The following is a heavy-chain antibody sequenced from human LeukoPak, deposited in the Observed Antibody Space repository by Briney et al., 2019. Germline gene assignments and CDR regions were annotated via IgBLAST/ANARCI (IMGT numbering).Heavy chain of an antibody. CDR1: GGSISTSTYY. J-gene: IGHJ6*03. D-gene: IGHD3-10*01. Sequence: SETLSLTCTVSGGSISTSTYYWGWIRQPPGKGLEWTASIYYGGSTYYNPSLKSRVTMSVDTSKNQFSLKLSSVTAADTAVYYCARDTYYYGYYYYYMDVWGKGTTVTISS. V-gene: IGHV4-39*07. CDR3: ARDTYYYGYYYYYMDV. CDR2: IYYGGST.